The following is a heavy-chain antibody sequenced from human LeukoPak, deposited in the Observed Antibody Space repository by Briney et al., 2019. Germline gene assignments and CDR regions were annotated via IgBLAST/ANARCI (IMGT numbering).Heavy chain of an antibody. D-gene: IGHD3-3*01. Sequence: RASVKVSCKASGYPLTGYYVHWVRQAPGQGLEWMGWINPNSGDTNSAQNFQGRVTMTRDASINTAYMELSRLRSDDTAVYYCARDLNDFWSGYLFDYWGQGTLVTVSS. V-gene: IGHV1-2*02. CDR3: ARDLNDFWSGYLFDY. CDR2: INPNSGDT. J-gene: IGHJ4*02. CDR1: GYPLTGYY.